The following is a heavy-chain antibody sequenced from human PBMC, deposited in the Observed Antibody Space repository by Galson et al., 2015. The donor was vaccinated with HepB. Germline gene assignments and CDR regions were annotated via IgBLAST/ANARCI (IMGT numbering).Heavy chain of an antibody. Sequence: SVKVSCKASGYTFTSYYMHWARQAPGQGLEWMGIINPSGGSTSYAQKFQGRVTMTRDTSTSTVYMELSSLRSEDTAVYYCARDGFLEWLIPYYYYYMDVWGKGTTVTVSS. CDR2: INPSGGST. CDR1: GYTFTSYY. J-gene: IGHJ6*03. CDR3: ARDGFLEWLIPYYYYYMDV. V-gene: IGHV1-46*01. D-gene: IGHD3-3*01.